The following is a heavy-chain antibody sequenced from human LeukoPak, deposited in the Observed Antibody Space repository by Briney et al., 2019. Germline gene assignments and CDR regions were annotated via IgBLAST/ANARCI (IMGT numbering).Heavy chain of an antibody. CDR3: ARDRGIAVAGSTDY. Sequence: ASVKVSCKASGGTFSSYAISWVRQAPGQGLEWMGWINPNSGGTNYAQKFQGRVTMTRDTSISTAYMELSRLRSDDTAVYYCARDRGIAVAGSTDYWGQGTLVTVSS. CDR2: INPNSGGT. D-gene: IGHD6-19*01. CDR1: GGTFSSYA. V-gene: IGHV1-2*02. J-gene: IGHJ4*02.